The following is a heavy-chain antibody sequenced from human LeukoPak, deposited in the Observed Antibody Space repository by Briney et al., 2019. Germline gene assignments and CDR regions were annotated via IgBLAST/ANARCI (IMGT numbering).Heavy chain of an antibody. V-gene: IGHV4-34*01. CDR2: INHSGST. J-gene: IGHJ4*02. CDR3: ARGIAY. CDR1: GGSFSGYY. Sequence: SETLSLTCAVYGGSFSGYYWSWIRQPPGKGLEWIGEINHSGSTNYNPSLKSRVTISVDTSKNQFSLKLSSVTAADTAVYYCARGIAYWGQGTLVTVSS.